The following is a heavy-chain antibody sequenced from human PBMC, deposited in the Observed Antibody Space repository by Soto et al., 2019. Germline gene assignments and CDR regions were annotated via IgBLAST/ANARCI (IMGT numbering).Heavy chain of an antibody. J-gene: IGHJ6*02. CDR2: IYPGDSDT. Sequence: GESLKISCKGSGYSFTSYWIGRVRQMPGKGLEWMGIIYPGDSDTRYSPSFQGQVTISADKSISTAYLQWSSLKASDTAMYYCARYSSGDYYYYGMDVWGQGTTVTVSS. D-gene: IGHD6-19*01. V-gene: IGHV5-51*01. CDR3: ARYSSGDYYYYGMDV. CDR1: GYSFTSYW.